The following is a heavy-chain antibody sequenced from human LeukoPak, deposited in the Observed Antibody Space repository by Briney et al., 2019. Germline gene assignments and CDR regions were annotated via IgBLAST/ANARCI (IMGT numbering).Heavy chain of an antibody. J-gene: IGHJ4*02. CDR2: ISYDGRNK. V-gene: IGHV3-30*03. CDR3: ASHWAQQVVSDY. Sequence: GRSLRLSCAASGLSFSHYGMHWVRQAPGKGLEWVAVISYDGRNKYYADSVKGRFTISRDNSKNTLYLQMNSLRTEDTAVYYCASHWAQQVVSDYWGQGTLVTVSS. CDR1: GLSFSHYG. D-gene: IGHD6-13*01.